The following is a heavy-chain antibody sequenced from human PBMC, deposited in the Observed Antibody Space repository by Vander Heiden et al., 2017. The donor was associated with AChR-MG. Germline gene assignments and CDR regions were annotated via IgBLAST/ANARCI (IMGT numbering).Heavy chain of an antibody. D-gene: IGHD1-7*01. J-gene: IGHJ4*02. Sequence: QVQLQESGPGLVKPSETLALTRTVSGGSISSYYWGWIRQPPGKGLEWIGYIYYSGSTNYNPSLKSRVTISVDTSKNQFSLKLSSVTAADTAVYYCASMQRNYGPDYWGQGTLVTVSS. CDR1: GGSISSYY. V-gene: IGHV4-59*08. CDR3: ASMQRNYGPDY. CDR2: IYYSGST.